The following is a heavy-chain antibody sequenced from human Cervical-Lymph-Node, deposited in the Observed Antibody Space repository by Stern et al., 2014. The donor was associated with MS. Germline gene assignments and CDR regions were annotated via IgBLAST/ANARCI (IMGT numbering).Heavy chain of an antibody. CDR2: INTNSGNP. J-gene: IGHJ4*02. CDR3: ARDKMLTTFDS. Sequence: MQLVESGSELKKPGASVKVSCKASGYTFTFYGINWVRQAPGQGLEYMGWINTNSGNPTYAQAFTGRFVFSLDTSVSTAYLQISGLKAEDTAVYYCARDKMLTTFDSWGQGTLVTVSS. D-gene: IGHD4/OR15-4a*01. V-gene: IGHV7-4-1*02. CDR1: GYTFTFYG.